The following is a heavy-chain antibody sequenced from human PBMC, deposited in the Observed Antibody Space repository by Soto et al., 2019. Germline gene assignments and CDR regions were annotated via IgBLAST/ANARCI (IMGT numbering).Heavy chain of an antibody. CDR2: INPSGGST. CDR1: GYTFTSYY. J-gene: IGHJ5*02. D-gene: IGHD6-13*01. Sequence: QVQLVQSGAEVKKPGASVKVSCKASGYTFTSYYMHWVRQAPGQGLEWMGIINPSGGSTSYAQKFQGRVNMTRDTSTSTVYMELRSLRSEDTAVYYCARDQAAAAGTQRWFDPWGQGTLVTVSS. CDR3: ARDQAAAAGTQRWFDP. V-gene: IGHV1-46*01.